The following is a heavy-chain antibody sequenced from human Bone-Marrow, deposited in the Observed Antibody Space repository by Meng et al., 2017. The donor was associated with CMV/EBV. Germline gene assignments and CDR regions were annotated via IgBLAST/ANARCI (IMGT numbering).Heavy chain of an antibody. CDR3: ARGVSYDSSGYYSGLDWFDP. Sequence: FSSYASSWVRQAPGQGLEWMGGIIPIFGTANYAQKFQGRVTITADKSTSTAYMELSSLRSEDTAVYYCARGVSYDSSGYYSGLDWFDPWGQGTLVTVSS. J-gene: IGHJ5*02. CDR2: IIPIFGTA. CDR1: FSSYA. D-gene: IGHD3-22*01. V-gene: IGHV1-69*06.